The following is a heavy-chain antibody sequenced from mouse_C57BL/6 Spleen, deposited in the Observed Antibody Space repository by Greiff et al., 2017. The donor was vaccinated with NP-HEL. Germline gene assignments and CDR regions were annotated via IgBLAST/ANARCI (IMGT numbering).Heavy chain of an antibody. J-gene: IGHJ1*03. V-gene: IGHV5-16*01. CDR1: GFTFSDYY. Sequence: EVQRVESEGGLVQPGSSMKLSCTASGFTFSDYYMAWVRQVPEKGLEWVANINYDGSSTYYLDSLKSRFIISRDNAKNILYLQMSSLKSEDTATYYCARDRDSNYLYWYFDVWGTGTTVTVSS. CDR3: ARDRDSNYLYWYFDV. D-gene: IGHD2-5*01. CDR2: INYDGSST.